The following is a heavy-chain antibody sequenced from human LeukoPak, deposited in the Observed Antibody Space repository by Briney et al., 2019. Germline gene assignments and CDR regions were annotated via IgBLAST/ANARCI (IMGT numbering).Heavy chain of an antibody. V-gene: IGHV6-1*01. Sequence: SQTLSLTCAISGDSFSSNSAAWNWIRQSPSRGLEWLGRTYYRSNWYKDYAVSVKSRITIKSDTSKNQFSLQLNSVTPEDTALYYCARDLRGSSWNYFDYWGQGTLVTVSS. D-gene: IGHD6-13*01. CDR2: TYYRSNWYK. J-gene: IGHJ4*02. CDR1: GDSFSSNSAA. CDR3: ARDLRGSSWNYFDY.